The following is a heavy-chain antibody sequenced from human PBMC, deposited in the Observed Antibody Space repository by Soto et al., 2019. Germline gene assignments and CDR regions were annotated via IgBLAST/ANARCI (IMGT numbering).Heavy chain of an antibody. Sequence: QVHLQESGPGLVKPSGTLSLTCTVSGASIRGHYWSWIRQPPGKEPEWIGYIYDSGITHYNPSLVSRRTLSVDSSKDQFSLKLTSATVADTAIYYWARLNYYDSLYYFDYWGPGTLVTVSS. J-gene: IGHJ4*02. CDR3: ARLNYYDSLYYFDY. CDR2: IYDSGIT. CDR1: GASIRGHY. D-gene: IGHD3-22*01. V-gene: IGHV4-4*08.